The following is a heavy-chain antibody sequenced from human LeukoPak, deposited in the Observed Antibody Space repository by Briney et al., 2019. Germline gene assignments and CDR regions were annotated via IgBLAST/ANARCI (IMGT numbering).Heavy chain of an antibody. J-gene: IGHJ6*03. Sequence: ASVKVSCKASGYTFTGYYMHWVRQTPGHGVESMGWINPNSGGTNYAQKFQGRGTMTRDTSISTAYMELSRLRSDDTAVYYCARDRWEYQLLYYMDVWGKGTTVTVS. CDR1: GYTFTGYY. D-gene: IGHD2-2*01. V-gene: IGHV1-2*02. CDR2: INPNSGGT. CDR3: ARDRWEYQLLYYMDV.